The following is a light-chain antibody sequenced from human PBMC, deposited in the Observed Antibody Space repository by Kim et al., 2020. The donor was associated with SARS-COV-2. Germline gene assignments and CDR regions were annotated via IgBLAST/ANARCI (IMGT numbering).Light chain of an antibody. CDR1: SGSIASNY. J-gene: IGLJ2*01. CDR2: EDN. Sequence: LTQPHSVSESPGKTVTISCTRSSGSIASNYVQWYQQRPGSAPTTVIYEDNQRPSGVPDRYSVSIDSSSNSASLTISGLKTEDEADYYCQSYDSSNHVVFGGGTQLTVL. CDR3: QSYDSSNHVV. V-gene: IGLV6-57*04.